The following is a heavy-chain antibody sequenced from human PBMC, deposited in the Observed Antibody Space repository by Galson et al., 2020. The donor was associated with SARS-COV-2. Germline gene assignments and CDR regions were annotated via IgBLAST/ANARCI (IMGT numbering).Heavy chain of an antibody. J-gene: IGHJ6*02. CDR3: VKGWVATEGMDV. CDR2: ISSHGGSP. CDR1: GFTFRSYA. V-gene: IGHV3-64D*08. D-gene: IGHD5-12*01. Sequence: TGGSLRLSCSASGFTFRSYAMHWVRQAPGKGLEYVSAISSHGGSPYYADSVKGRFTISRDNSKNTLYLQMSSLRAEDTAVYYCVKGWVATEGMDVWGQGTTVTVSS.